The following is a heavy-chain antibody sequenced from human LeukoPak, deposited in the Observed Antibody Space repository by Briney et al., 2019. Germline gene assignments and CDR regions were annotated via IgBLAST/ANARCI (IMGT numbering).Heavy chain of an antibody. D-gene: IGHD2-2*01. J-gene: IGHJ4*02. CDR2: IKSKTDGGTS. CDR1: GFTFINAW. V-gene: IGHV3-15*01. Sequence: GGSLRLSCAASGFTFINAWMSWVRQAPGKGLEWVGRIKSKTDGGTSDYAAPVKGRFTISRYDSKNTLYLQLSSLKTEDTAVYYCTTLKAGTSSFLWGQGTLVTVSS. CDR3: TTLKAGTSSFL.